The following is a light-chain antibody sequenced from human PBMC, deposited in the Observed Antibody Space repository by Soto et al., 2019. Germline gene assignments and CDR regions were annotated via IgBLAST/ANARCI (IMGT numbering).Light chain of an antibody. CDR3: QHYGSSPPYT. J-gene: IGKJ2*01. V-gene: IGKV3-20*01. CDR2: DSS. Sequence: EIVLTQSPATLSLSPGERATLSCRASQSLSSNFLAWYQQKPGQPPRLLIYDSSTRATGFPDRFSGSGSGTDFTLTIIRLEPEDFAVYYCQHYGSSPPYTFGQGTKLKIK. CDR1: QSLSSNF.